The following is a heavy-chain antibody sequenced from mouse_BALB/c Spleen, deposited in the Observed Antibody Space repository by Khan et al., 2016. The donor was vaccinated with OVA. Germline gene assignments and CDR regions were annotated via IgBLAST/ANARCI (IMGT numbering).Heavy chain of an antibody. Sequence: VQLQQPGTVLARPGASVKMSCKASGYTFTSYWMHWVKQRPGQGLEWIGDIYPGNTDTNYNQKFTGKAKLTAVTSTSTAYMELSSLTNEDSAVYYSTRRNWDVACFAYWGQGTLVTVSA. D-gene: IGHD4-1*01. CDR1: GYTFTSYW. V-gene: IGHV1-5*01. J-gene: IGHJ3*01. CDR2: IYPGNTDT. CDR3: TRRNWDVACFAY.